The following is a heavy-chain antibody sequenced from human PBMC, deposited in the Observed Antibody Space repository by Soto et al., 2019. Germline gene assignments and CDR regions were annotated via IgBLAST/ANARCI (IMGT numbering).Heavy chain of an antibody. Sequence: QVQLVESGGGVVQPGRSLRLSCVASGFTFSSHAMHWVRQAPGKGLEWVAVIWYDGSKKYYADSVKGRFTVARDDSQNTLYLQMNSLRVEDTAVYYCARDPGYSNYDFDYWGQGTLLTVSP. CDR1: GFTFSSHA. J-gene: IGHJ4*02. D-gene: IGHD5-12*01. CDR3: ARDPGYSNYDFDY. V-gene: IGHV3-33*01. CDR2: IWYDGSKK.